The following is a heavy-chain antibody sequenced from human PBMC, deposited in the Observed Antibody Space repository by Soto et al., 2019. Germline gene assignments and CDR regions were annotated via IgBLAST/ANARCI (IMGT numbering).Heavy chain of an antibody. Sequence: SETLSLTCSVSGVSLTSGTYYWSWIRQHPGKGLEWIGYIFYSGSTDYNPSLKSRVNISVDTSKNQFSLKLSSVTAADTAVYYCASTEDFFDYWGQGTLVTVSS. CDR2: IFYSGST. CDR1: GVSLTSGTYY. CDR3: ASTEDFFDY. J-gene: IGHJ4*02. V-gene: IGHV4-31*03.